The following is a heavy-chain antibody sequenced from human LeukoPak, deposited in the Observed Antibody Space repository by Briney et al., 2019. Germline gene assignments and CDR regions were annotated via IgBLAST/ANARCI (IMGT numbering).Heavy chain of an antibody. D-gene: IGHD6-6*01. Sequence: GESLKISCKGSGYRFTNYWVGWVRQMPGKGLEWMGIISPGDSDTRYSPSFQGQVTISADKSVSTAYLQWSSLKASDTAMYYCARAYSRSRFDYWGQGTLVTVSS. CDR3: ARAYSRSRFDY. J-gene: IGHJ4*02. CDR1: GYRFTNYW. CDR2: ISPGDSDT. V-gene: IGHV5-51*01.